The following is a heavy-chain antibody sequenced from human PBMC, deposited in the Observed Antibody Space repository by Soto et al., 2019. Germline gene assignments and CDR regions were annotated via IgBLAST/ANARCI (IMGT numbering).Heavy chain of an antibody. CDR1: GYTFTNYD. D-gene: IGHD2-15*01. V-gene: IGHV1-8*01. Sequence: QVQLVQSGAEVKKPGASVKVSCKASGYTFTNYDINWVRQATGQGLEWMGWMNPKSGNTGYAEKFQGRVTMTRSTSISTAYMELSSLRSEDTAVYYCARVPPAVKSDPIGYNWFDPWGQGTLVTVSS. CDR3: ARVPPAVKSDPIGYNWFDP. J-gene: IGHJ5*02. CDR2: MNPKSGNT.